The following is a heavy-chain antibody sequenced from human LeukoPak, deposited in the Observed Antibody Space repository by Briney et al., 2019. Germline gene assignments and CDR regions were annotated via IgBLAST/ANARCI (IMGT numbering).Heavy chain of an antibody. CDR2: ISWNSGSI. V-gene: IGHV3-9*01. Sequence: PGRSLRLSCAASGFTFDDYAMHWVRQAPGEGREWVSGISWNSGSIGYADSVKGRFTISRDNAKNSLYLQMNSLRAEDTALYYCAKDSGGSLGSAFDIWGQGTMVTVSS. CDR1: GFTFDDYA. J-gene: IGHJ3*02. CDR3: AKDSGGSLGSAFDI. D-gene: IGHD1-26*01.